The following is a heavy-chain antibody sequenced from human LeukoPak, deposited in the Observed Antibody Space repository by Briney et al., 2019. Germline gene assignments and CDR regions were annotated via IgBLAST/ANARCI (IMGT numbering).Heavy chain of an antibody. Sequence: GGSLRLSCAASGFAFSRYWMHWVRQAPGKGLVWVSRINSDGSGTSYADSVKGRFTISRDDSKNTLDLQMNSLKTEDTAVYYCTTAARGDSHPYYFDYWGQGTLVTVSS. CDR3: TTAARGDSHPYYFDY. J-gene: IGHJ4*02. V-gene: IGHV3-74*01. CDR1: GFAFSRYW. CDR2: INSDGSGT. D-gene: IGHD6-13*01.